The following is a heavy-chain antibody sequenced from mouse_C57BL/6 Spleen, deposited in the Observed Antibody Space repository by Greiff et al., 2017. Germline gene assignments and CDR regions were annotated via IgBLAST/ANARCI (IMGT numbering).Heavy chain of an antibody. CDR2: IYPRSGNT. V-gene: IGHV1-81*01. J-gene: IGHJ2*01. Sequence: LVESGAELARPGASVKLSCKASGYTFTSYGISWVKQRTGQGLEWIGEIYPRSGNTYYNEKFKGKATLTADKSSSTAYMELRSLTSEDSAVYFCARLTTTVVAYYFDYWGQGTTLTVSS. D-gene: IGHD1-1*01. CDR3: ARLTTTVVAYYFDY. CDR1: GYTFTSYG.